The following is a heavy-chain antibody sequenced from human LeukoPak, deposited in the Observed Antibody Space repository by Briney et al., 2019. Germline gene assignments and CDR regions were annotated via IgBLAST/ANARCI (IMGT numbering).Heavy chain of an antibody. V-gene: IGHV3-7*04. CDR3: ARGDDFSGDY. J-gene: IGHJ4*02. Sequence: PGGSLRHSRMASGFTFSIYWLSWVRPAPGRGRVWVSNIRPDGNEKYHVDSVKGRFTISRDNSKNTLYLQMSSLRVEDTAVYYCARGDDFSGDYWGQGTLVTVSS. CDR2: IRPDGNEK. CDR1: GFTFSIYW. D-gene: IGHD2-21*02.